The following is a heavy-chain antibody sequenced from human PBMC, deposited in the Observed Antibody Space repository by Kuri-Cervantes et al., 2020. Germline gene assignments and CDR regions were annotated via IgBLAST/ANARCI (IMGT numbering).Heavy chain of an antibody. D-gene: IGHD3-16*01. CDR3: ARGAQITFGGVTPHC. V-gene: IGHV3-66*01. Sequence: GGSLRLSCAASGFTFSSFAMTWVRQAPGKGLEWVSVIYSGGSTYYADSVKGRFTISRDNSKNTLYLQMNSLRAEDTAVYYCARGAQITFGGVTPHCWGQGTLVTVSS. J-gene: IGHJ4*02. CDR1: GFTFSSFA. CDR2: IYSGGST.